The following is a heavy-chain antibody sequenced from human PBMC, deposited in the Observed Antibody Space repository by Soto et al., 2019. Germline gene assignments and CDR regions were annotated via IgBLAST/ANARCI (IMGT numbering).Heavy chain of an antibody. V-gene: IGHV1-69*12. D-gene: IGHD2-2*01. CDR1: GGTFSNYA. CDR3: ARDLVPAAPSYSYYAMHV. CDR2: IIPIFGTV. J-gene: IGHJ6*02. Sequence: QVQLVQSGAEVKKPGSSVKVSCTASGGTFSNYAISWVRQAPGQGLEWMGGIIPIFGTVNYAQKFHGRVTVXAXESTSTAYMELSSLRSEDTAMFYCARDLVPAAPSYSYYAMHVWGQGTTVTVSS.